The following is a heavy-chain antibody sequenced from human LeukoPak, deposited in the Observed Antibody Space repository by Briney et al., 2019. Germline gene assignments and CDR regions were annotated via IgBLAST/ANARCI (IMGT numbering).Heavy chain of an antibody. CDR1: GYTFTGYY. Sequence: ASVKVSCKASGYTFTGYYMHWVRQAPGQGLEWMGWISPHSGDTNYTQNFQDRATMTRDTSISTAYMELSRLRSDDTAVYYCARGGGTYYDYVWGTYRFFVDYWGQGTLVTVSS. CDR3: ARGGGTYYDYVWGTYRFFVDY. D-gene: IGHD3-16*02. CDR2: ISPHSGDT. J-gene: IGHJ4*02. V-gene: IGHV1-2*02.